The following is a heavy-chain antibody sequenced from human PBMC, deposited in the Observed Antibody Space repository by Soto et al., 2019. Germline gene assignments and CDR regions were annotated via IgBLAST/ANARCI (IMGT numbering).Heavy chain of an antibody. V-gene: IGHV1-18*01. CDR2: ISAYSGNV. CDR1: GDTFSRST. CDR3: AIANYGDDDY. D-gene: IGHD4-17*01. J-gene: IGHJ4*02. Sequence: QVQLVQSGAEVKKPGASVKVSCKTSGDTFSRSTISWVRQVPGQGLEWMGWISAYSGNVKYAWKFQDRVTMTTDTSTSTAYVELRSLRFDDTAVYYCAIANYGDDDYWGQGTLVTVSS.